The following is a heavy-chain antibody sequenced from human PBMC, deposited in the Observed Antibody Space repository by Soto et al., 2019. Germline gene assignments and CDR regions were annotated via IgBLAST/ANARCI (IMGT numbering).Heavy chain of an antibody. CDR3: ARGGWGRSFDL. Sequence: EVQLVESGGGLVQPGGSLRLSCAASGFTFTTYWMKWVRQAPGKGLEWVADIKQGGSEKYYVDSVKGRFTISRDNAKNSLYLQMNSLRAEDTAVYYCARGGWGRSFDLWGRGTLVTVSS. D-gene: IGHD2-21*02. CDR2: IKQGGSEK. J-gene: IGHJ2*01. V-gene: IGHV3-7*05. CDR1: GFTFTTYW.